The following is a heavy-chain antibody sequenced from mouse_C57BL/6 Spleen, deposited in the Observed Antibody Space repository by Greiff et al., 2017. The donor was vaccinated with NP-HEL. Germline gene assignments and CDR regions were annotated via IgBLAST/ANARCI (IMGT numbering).Heavy chain of an antibody. J-gene: IGHJ4*01. CDR2: IYPGDGDT. D-gene: IGHD1-1*01. CDR3: ASGYYYGSSYAMDY. Sequence: VKLMESGPELVKPGASVKISCKASGYAFSSSWMNWVKQRPGKGLEWIGRIYPGDGDTNYNGKFKGKATLTADKSSSTAYMQLSSLTSEDSAVYFCASGYYYGSSYAMDYWGQGTSVTVSS. V-gene: IGHV1-82*01. CDR1: GYAFSSSW.